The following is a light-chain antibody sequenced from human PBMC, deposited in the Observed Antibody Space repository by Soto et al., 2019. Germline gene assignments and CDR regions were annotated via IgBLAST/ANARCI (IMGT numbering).Light chain of an antibody. CDR2: DVT. Sequence: QSALTQPASVSGSPGQSITISCTGTSSDVGAYNYVSWYQQYPGKAPKLMIFDVTDRPSGVSDRFSGSKSGNTASLTISGLQAEDEADYYCNSYAGSTTHSVFGTGTKVTVL. J-gene: IGLJ1*01. CDR3: NSYAGSTTHSV. CDR1: SSDVGAYNY. V-gene: IGLV2-14*01.